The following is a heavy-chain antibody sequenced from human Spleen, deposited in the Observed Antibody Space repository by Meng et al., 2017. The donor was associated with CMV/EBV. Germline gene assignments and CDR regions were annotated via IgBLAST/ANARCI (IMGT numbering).Heavy chain of an antibody. CDR2: IRSKANSYAT. D-gene: IGHD2-2*02. V-gene: IGHV3-73*01. J-gene: IGHJ4*02. CDR1: TFSGSA. CDR3: TSPGYCRSTSCYTADY. Sequence: TFSGSARPWVRQASGKGLEWVGRIRSKANSYATAYAASVKGRFTISRDDSKNTAYLQMNSLKTEDTAVYYCTSPGYCRSTSCYTADYWGQGTLVTVSS.